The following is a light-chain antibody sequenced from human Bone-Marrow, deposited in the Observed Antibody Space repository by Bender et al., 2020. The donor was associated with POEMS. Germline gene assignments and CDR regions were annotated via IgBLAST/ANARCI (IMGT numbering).Light chain of an antibody. CDR3: HSTEDSGNHRRV. CDR1: ALPTKF. V-gene: IGLV3-10*01. CDR2: EDT. J-gene: IGLJ3*02. Sequence: SYELAQPPSVSVSPGQTARITCSGDALPTKFAYWYQQKSGQAPVLVIYEDTKRPSGIPERFSGSSSGTVATLTISGAQVEDEADYYCHSTEDSGNHRRVFGGGTKLTVL.